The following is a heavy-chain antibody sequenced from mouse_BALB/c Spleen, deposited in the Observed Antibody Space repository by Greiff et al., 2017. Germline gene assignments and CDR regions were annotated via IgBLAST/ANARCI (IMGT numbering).Heavy chain of an antibody. D-gene: IGHD4-1*01. CDR2: IDPENGNT. J-gene: IGHJ2*01. Sequence: EVKLMESGAELVRPGALVKLSCKASGFNIKDYYMHWVKQRPEQGLEWIGWIDPENGNTIYDPKFQGKASITADTSSNTAYLQLSSLTSEDTAVYYCARGLGDYWGQGTTLTVSS. V-gene: IGHV14-1*02. CDR3: ARGLGDY. CDR1: GFNIKDYY.